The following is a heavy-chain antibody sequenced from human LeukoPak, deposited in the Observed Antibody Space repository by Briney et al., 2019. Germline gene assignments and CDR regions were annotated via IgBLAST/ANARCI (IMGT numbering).Heavy chain of an antibody. D-gene: IGHD3-10*01. J-gene: IGHJ6*03. CDR2: IIPIFGTA. CDR3: ARWVTMVRGVTYYYMDV. Sequence: ASVKVSCKASGGAFNNYAISWVRQAPRQGLEWMGGIIPIFGTANYAQNFQGRVTITTDESTSTAYMELSSLRSEDTAVYYCARWVTMVRGVTYYYMDVWGKGTSVTVSS. V-gene: IGHV1-69*05. CDR1: GGAFNNYA.